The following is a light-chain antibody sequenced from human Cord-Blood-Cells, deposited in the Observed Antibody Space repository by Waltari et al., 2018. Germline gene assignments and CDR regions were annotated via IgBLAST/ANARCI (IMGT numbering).Light chain of an antibody. CDR2: DAS. J-gene: IGKJ2*01. CDR1: QSVSSY. V-gene: IGKV3-11*01. CDR3: QQRSNWSPYT. Sequence: EIVLTQSPATLSLSPGERATLSCRASQSVSSYLAWYQQKPGQAPRLLIYDASNWATGIPARFSGSGSGTDFTLTISSLEPEDFAVYYCQQRSNWSPYTFGQGTKLEIK.